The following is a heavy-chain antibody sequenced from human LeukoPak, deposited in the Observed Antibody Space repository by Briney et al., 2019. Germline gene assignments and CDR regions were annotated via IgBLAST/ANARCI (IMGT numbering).Heavy chain of an antibody. D-gene: IGHD4-17*01. CDR2: IHHSGST. CDR3: ARGGDYRFDY. Sequence: SGTLSLACAVSGGSISSGSWWGWIRQPPGKRLEWIGEIHHSGSTNYNPSLKSRVTLSVDKSKNQHSLRLTSVTAADTAVYYCARGGDYRFDYWGQGTLVTVSS. V-gene: IGHV4-4*02. J-gene: IGHJ4*02. CDR1: GGSISSGSW.